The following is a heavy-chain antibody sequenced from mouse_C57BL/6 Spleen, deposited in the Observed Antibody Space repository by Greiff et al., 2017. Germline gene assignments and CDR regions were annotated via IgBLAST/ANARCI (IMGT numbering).Heavy chain of an antibody. CDR2: IYPSDSET. Sequence: QVQLQQPGAELVRPGSSVKLSCKASGYTFTSYWMDWVKQRPGQGLEWIGNIYPSDSETHYNQQFKDKATLTVDKSSSTAYMQLSSLTSEDSAVYYFARATYYYAMDYWGQGTSVTVSS. V-gene: IGHV1-61*01. D-gene: IGHD6-1*01. CDR1: GYTFTSYW. J-gene: IGHJ4*01. CDR3: ARATYYYAMDY.